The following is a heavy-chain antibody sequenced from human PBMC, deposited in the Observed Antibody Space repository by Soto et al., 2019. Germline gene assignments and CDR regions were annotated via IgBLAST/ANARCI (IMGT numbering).Heavy chain of an antibody. CDR1: GYTFTSYG. J-gene: IGHJ5*02. V-gene: IGHV1-18*01. Sequence: GASVKVSCKASGYTFTSYGISWVRQAPGQGLEWMGWISAYNGNTNYAQKLQGRVTMTTDTSTSTAYMELRSLRSDDTAVYYCARGEASYYDILTGYYKYNWFAPWGQGTLVTVSS. CDR2: ISAYNGNT. D-gene: IGHD3-9*01. CDR3: ARGEASYYDILTGYYKYNWFAP.